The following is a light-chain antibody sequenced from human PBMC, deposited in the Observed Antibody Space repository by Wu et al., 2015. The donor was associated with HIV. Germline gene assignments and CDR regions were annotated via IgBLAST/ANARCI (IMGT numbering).Light chain of an antibody. CDR2: GAS. CDR3: QQYANSPPWT. J-gene: IGKJ1*01. V-gene: IGKV3D-15*01. CDR1: QSVGSN. Sequence: EIVMTQSPATLSVSPGERATLSCRASQSVGSNLAWYQQKPGQAPRLLISGASNRASGIPDRFSGGGSGTDFTLTISRLEPEDFAVYFCQQYANSPPWTFGQGTKVEAK.